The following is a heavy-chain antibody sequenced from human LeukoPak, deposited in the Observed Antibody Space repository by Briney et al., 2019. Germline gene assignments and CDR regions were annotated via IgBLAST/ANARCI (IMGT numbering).Heavy chain of an antibody. V-gene: IGHV3-33*01. J-gene: IGHJ4*02. CDR3: AREGGTVENFDY. CDR1: GFTFSSYG. D-gene: IGHD4-23*01. CDR2: IWYDGSNK. Sequence: GGSLRLSCAASGFTFSSYGMHWVRQAPGKGLEWVAVIWYDGSNKYYADSVKGRFTISRDNSKNTLYLQMNSLRAEDTAVYYCAREGGTVENFDYWGQGTLVTVSS.